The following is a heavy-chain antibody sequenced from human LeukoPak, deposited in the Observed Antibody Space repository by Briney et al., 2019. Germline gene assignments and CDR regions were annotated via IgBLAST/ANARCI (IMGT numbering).Heavy chain of an antibody. Sequence: PGGSLRLFCVASGFTLSSFGMNWVRQAPGKGLEWVSFISSSSSYIYYADSVKGRFTISRVNAKNSLFLQMNSLRAEDTAVYYCARDQTPFVWGQGTLVTVSS. CDR2: ISSSSSYI. J-gene: IGHJ4*02. V-gene: IGHV3-21*01. CDR1: GFTLSSFG. CDR3: ARDQTPFV.